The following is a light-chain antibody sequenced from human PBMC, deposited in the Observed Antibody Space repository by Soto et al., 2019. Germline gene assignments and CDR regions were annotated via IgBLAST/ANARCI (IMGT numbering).Light chain of an antibody. Sequence: QSVLTQPASVSGSPGQSITISCTGTSSDVGGYSYVSWYQQLPGKAPKLMIYDVSDRPSGVSNRFSGSKSGNTASLTISGLQAEDEADYYCSSYTRSSTYVFGNGTKVTV. V-gene: IGLV2-14*01. CDR3: SSYTRSSTYV. J-gene: IGLJ1*01. CDR1: SSDVGGYSY. CDR2: DVS.